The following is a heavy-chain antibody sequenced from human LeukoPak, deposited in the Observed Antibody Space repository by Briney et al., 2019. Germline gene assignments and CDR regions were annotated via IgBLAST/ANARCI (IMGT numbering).Heavy chain of an antibody. CDR3: AREGSQGGMDV. CDR2: IYSGGST. V-gene: IGHV3-66*02. CDR1: GFTVSSNY. Sequence: GGSLRLSCAASGFTVSSNYMSWVRQAPGKGLEWVSVIYSGGSTYYADSVKGRFTISRDNSKHTLYPQKNRQRGEDSSVLYCAREGSQGGMDVWGQGTTVTVSS. J-gene: IGHJ6*02.